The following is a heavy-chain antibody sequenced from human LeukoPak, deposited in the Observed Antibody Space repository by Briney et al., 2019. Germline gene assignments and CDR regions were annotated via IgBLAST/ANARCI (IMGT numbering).Heavy chain of an antibody. Sequence: GGSLRLSCAASGLTFSSYTMNWVRQAPGKGLEWVSSITSSSYYIYYADSVKGRFTISRHNAKNSLYLQLNSLRAEDTAVYYCAIQGQTYYYGSGSSQYYYYYMDVWGKGTTVTISS. D-gene: IGHD3-10*01. CDR3: AIQGQTYYYGSGSSQYYYYYMDV. J-gene: IGHJ6*03. CDR1: GLTFSSYT. CDR2: ITSSSYYI. V-gene: IGHV3-21*01.